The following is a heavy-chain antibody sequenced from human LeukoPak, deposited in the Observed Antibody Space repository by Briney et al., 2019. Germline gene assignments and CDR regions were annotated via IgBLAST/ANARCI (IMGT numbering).Heavy chain of an antibody. Sequence: ASVKVSCKASGYTFTSYGISWVRQAPGQGLEWMGWISAYNGNTNYAQKLQGRVTMTTDTSTSTAYMELRSLRSDDTAVYYCARDPRRWGYSSVPADYWGQGTLVTVSS. CDR2: ISAYNGNT. CDR3: ARDPRRWGYSSVPADY. J-gene: IGHJ4*02. CDR1: GYTFTSYG. D-gene: IGHD6-19*01. V-gene: IGHV1-18*01.